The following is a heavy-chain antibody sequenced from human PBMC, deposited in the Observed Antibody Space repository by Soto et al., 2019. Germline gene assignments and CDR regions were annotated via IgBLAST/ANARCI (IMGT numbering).Heavy chain of an antibody. CDR3: ARRPNNWFDP. Sequence: PSETLSLTCTVSGGSVSSGSYYWSWIRQPLGKGLEWIAYVYSSGSPNYNPSLKSRVTISVDTSKNQFSLKLSSVTAADTAVYYCARRPNNWFDPWGQGTLVTVS. J-gene: IGHJ5*02. CDR1: GGSVSSGSYY. CDR2: VYSSGSP. V-gene: IGHV4-61*01.